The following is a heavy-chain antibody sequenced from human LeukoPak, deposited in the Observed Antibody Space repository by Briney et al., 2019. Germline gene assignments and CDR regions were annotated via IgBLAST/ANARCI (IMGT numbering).Heavy chain of an antibody. J-gene: IGHJ4*02. CDR2: IRYDGSNK. CDR3: AKEKCTTRITIFGVVGSDY. V-gene: IGHV3-30*02. D-gene: IGHD3-3*01. Sequence: PGGSLRLSCAASGFTFSSYGMHWVRQAPGKGLEWVAFIRYDGSNKYYADSVKGRFTISRDNSKNTLYLQMNSLRAEDTAVYYCAKEKCTTRITIFGVVGSDYWGQGTLVTVSS. CDR1: GFTFSSYG.